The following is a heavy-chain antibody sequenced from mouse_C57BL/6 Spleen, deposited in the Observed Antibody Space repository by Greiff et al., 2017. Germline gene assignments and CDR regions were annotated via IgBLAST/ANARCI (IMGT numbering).Heavy chain of an antibody. Sequence: VQLQQPGAELVKPGASVKLSCKASGYTFTSYWMHWVKQRPGQGLEWIGMIHPNSGSTNYNEKFKSKATLTVDKSSSTAYMQLSSLTSEDSAVYYCAFKTSFYLDYAGYYFDYWGQGTTLTVSS. CDR3: AFKTSFYLDYAGYYFDY. V-gene: IGHV1-64*01. CDR1: GYTFTSYW. D-gene: IGHD2-4*01. J-gene: IGHJ2*01. CDR2: IHPNSGST.